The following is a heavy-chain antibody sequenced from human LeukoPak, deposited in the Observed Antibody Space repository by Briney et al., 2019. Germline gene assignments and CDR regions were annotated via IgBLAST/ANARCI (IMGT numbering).Heavy chain of an antibody. CDR1: GFIFDDYA. J-gene: IGHJ3*02. V-gene: IGHV3-9*03. Sequence: PGRSLRLSCAASGFIFDDYAMHWVRQVPGKGLEWVSGISWNSGIIDYADSVKGRFTISRDNAKNFLYLRMNSLRAEDMALYYCVKGVGSRSAFYIWGQGTMVTVSS. D-gene: IGHD2-15*01. CDR2: ISWNSGII. CDR3: VKGVGSRSAFYI.